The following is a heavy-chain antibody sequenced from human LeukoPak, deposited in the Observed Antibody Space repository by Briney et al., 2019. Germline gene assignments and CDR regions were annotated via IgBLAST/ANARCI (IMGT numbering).Heavy chain of an antibody. D-gene: IGHD3-22*01. CDR2: IYTSGST. CDR3: ARGRSDSSGYQSSGLYYFDY. CDR1: GGSISSGSYY. Sequence: PSQTLSLTCTVSGGSISSGSYYWSWIRQPAGKGLEWIGRIYTSGSTNYNPSLKSRVTISVDTSKNQFSLKLSSVTAADTAVYYCARGRSDSSGYQSSGLYYFDYWGQGTLVTVSS. V-gene: IGHV4-61*02. J-gene: IGHJ4*02.